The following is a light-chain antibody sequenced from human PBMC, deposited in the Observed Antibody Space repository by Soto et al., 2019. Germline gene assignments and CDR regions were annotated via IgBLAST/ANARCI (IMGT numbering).Light chain of an antibody. V-gene: IGKV2-30*01. J-gene: IGKJ1*01. Sequence: DVVMTQSPLSPPVTLGQPASISCRSSQSLVYSDGNTYLNWFQQRPGQSPRRLIYKVSNRDSGVPDRFSGSGSGTDFTLKISRVEAEDVGVYYCMQSIQLRTFGQGTKVDIK. CDR1: QSLVYSDGNTY. CDR2: KVS. CDR3: MQSIQLRT.